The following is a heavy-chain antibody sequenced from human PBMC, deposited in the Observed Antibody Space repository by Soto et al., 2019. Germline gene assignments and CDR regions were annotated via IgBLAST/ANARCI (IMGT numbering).Heavy chain of an antibody. CDR2: IHPDDSET. Sequence: PGESLKISCKGSGYNFDSYWLGWVRQMPGKGLEWMGIIHPDDSETRYSPSFKGQVTMSADKSISTAYLQWSSLKASDTAIYYCARVWPGQVGWFDPWGQGTLVTVSS. V-gene: IGHV5-51*01. D-gene: IGHD3-16*01. J-gene: IGHJ5*02. CDR1: GYNFDSYW. CDR3: ARVWPGQVGWFDP.